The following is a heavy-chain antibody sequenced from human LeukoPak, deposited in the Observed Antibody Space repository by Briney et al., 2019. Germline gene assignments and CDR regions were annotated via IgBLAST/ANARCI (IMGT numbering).Heavy chain of an antibody. CDR3: ARDYADYVGYFSFDY. D-gene: IGHD4-17*01. CDR2: ISGGGETT. Sequence: GGSPRLSCAASGFTFNNYAMNWVRQAPGKGLEWVSSISGGGETTYYADSAKGRFTISRDNSQNTLYLQMNSLRAEDTAVYYCARDYADYVGYFSFDYWGQGTLVTVSS. CDR1: GFTFNNYA. V-gene: IGHV3-23*01. J-gene: IGHJ4*02.